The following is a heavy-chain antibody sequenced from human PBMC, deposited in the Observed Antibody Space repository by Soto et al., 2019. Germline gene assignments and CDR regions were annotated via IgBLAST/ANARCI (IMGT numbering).Heavy chain of an antibody. Sequence: SETLSLTCAVYGGSFSGYYWSWIRQPPGKGLEWIGEINHSGSTNYIPSLKSRVTISVDTSKNQFSLELSSVTAADTAVYYCAGRIAVAATTLDYWGQGTLVTVSS. CDR3: AGRIAVAATTLDY. CDR1: GGSFSGYY. D-gene: IGHD6-19*01. CDR2: INHSGST. J-gene: IGHJ4*02. V-gene: IGHV4-34*01.